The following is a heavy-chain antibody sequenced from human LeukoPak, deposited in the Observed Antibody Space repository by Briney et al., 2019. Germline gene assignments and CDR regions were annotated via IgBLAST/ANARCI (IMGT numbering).Heavy chain of an antibody. CDR2: ISSSSSYI. D-gene: IGHD4-23*01. CDR3: ARGHGGNSPHFDY. V-gene: IGHV3-21*01. Sequence: GGSLRLSCAASGFTFSSYSMNWVRQAPGKGLEWVSSISSSSSYIYYADSVKGRFTISRDNAKNSLYLQMNSLRAEDTAVYYCARGHGGNSPHFDYWGQGTLVTVSS. J-gene: IGHJ4*02. CDR1: GFTFSSYS.